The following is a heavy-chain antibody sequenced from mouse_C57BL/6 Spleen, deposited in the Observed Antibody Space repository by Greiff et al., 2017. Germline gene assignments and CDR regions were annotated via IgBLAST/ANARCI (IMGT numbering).Heavy chain of an antibody. CDR1: GYTFTDYW. V-gene: IGHV1-50*01. CDR3: VSLRSGSHYYAMED. Sequence: QVQLQQSGAELVRPGASVKLSCKASGYTFTDYWMQWVKQRPGQGLEWIGEIDPSDGHTNYNPKFKGKATVTADTSSSTAYMQLSSLTSEDSAVYSSVSLRSGSHYYAMEDWGHGTSVTVSS. J-gene: IGHJ4*01. CDR2: IDPSDGHT. D-gene: IGHD1-1*01.